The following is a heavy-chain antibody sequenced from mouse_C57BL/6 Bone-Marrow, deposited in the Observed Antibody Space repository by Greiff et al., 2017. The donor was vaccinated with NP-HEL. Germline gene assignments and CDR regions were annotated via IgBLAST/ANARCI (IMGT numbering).Heavy chain of an antibody. V-gene: IGHV1-81*01. J-gene: IGHJ1*03. Sequence: QVQLKHSGAELARPGASVKLSCKASGYTFTSYGISWVKQRTGQGLEWIGEIYPRSGNTYYNEKFKGKATLTADKSSSTAYMELRSLTSEDSAVYFCARACITTVVEGYFDVWGTGTTVTVSS. D-gene: IGHD1-1*01. CDR3: ARACITTVVEGYFDV. CDR2: IYPRSGNT. CDR1: GYTFTSYG.